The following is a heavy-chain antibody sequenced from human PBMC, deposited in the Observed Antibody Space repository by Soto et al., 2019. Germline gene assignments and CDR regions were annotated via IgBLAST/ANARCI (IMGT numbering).Heavy chain of an antibody. CDR1: GGCISSSSYY. J-gene: IGHJ3*02. CDR3: ARGLDGYNWNAFDI. D-gene: IGHD5-12*01. V-gene: IGHV4-39*01. Sequence: SETVSLTCTVSGGCISSSSYYWGWIRQPPGKGLEWIGSIYYSGSTYYNPSLKSRVTISVDTSKNQFSLKLSSVTAADTAVYYCARGLDGYNWNAFDIWGQGTMVTVSS. CDR2: IYYSGST.